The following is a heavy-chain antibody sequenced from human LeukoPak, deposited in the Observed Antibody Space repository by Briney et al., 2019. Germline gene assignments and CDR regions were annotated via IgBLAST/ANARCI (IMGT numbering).Heavy chain of an antibody. CDR3: ARGGGRIGY. CDR1: GGSFSGYY. J-gene: IGHJ4*02. Sequence: SETLSLTCAVYGGSFSGYYWSWIRQPPGKGLEWIGEINHSGSTNYNPSLKSRVTISVDTSKNQFSLKLSSVTAADTAMYYCARGGGRIGYWGQGTLVTVSS. V-gene: IGHV4-34*01. D-gene: IGHD1-26*01. CDR2: INHSGST.